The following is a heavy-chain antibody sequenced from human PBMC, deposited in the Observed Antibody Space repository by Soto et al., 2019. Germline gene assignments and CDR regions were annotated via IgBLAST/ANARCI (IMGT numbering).Heavy chain of an antibody. CDR1: GFTFSSYA. J-gene: IGHJ4*02. V-gene: IGHV3-23*01. D-gene: IGHD2-2*01. CDR3: AKASPLLLGAHVVPAASFDY. CDR2: ISGSGGST. Sequence: GGFLRLSCAASGFTFSSYAMSWVRQAPGKGLEWVSAISGSGGSTYYADSVKGRFTISRDNSKNTLYLQMNSLRAEDTAVYYCAKASPLLLGAHVVPAASFDYWGQGTLVTVSS.